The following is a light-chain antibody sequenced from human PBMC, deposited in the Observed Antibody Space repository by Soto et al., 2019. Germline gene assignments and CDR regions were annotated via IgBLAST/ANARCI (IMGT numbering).Light chain of an antibody. Sequence: QSVLAQPRSVSGSPGQSVTISCTGTSSNVGGYDYVSWYQQHPGKAPKLIVYDVSQRPSGVPDRFSGSKSGNTASLIISGLQADDEADYYCCSYAGSYSWIFGGGTKLTVL. CDR2: DVS. CDR3: CSYAGSYSWI. J-gene: IGLJ2*01. CDR1: SSNVGGYDY. V-gene: IGLV2-11*01.